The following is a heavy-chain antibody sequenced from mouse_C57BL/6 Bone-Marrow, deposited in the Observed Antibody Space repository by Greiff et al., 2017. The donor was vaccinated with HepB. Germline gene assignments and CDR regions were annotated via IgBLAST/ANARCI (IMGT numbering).Heavy chain of an antibody. CDR3: ATYSYYDYYAMDY. V-gene: IGHV1-39*01. CDR1: GYSFTDYN. D-gene: IGHD1-1*01. CDR2: INPNDGTT. J-gene: IGHJ4*01. Sequence: EVKVVESGPELVKPGASVKISCKASGYSFTDYNMNWVKQSNGQSLEWIGVINPNDGTTSYNQKFKGKATLTVDQSSSTAYMQLNSLTSEDSAVYYCATYSYYDYYAMDYWGQGTSVTVSS.